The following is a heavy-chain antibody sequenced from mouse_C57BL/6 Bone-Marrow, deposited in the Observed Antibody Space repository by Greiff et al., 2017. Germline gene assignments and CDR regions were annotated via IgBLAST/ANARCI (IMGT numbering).Heavy chain of an antibody. CDR2: IDPETGGT. CDR1: GYTFTDYE. Sequence: QVQLQQSGAELVRPGASVTLSCKASGYTFTDYEMHWVKQTPVHGLEWIGAIDPETGGTAYNQKFKGKAILTADKSSSTAYMELRSLTSEDSAVYYCTKRKGQNGSSYFDYWGQGTTLTVSS. D-gene: IGHD1-1*01. J-gene: IGHJ2*01. CDR3: TKRKGQNGSSYFDY. V-gene: IGHV1-15*01.